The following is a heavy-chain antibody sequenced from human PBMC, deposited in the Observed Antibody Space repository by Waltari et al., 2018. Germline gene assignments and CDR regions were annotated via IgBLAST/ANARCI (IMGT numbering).Heavy chain of an antibody. V-gene: IGHV3-74*01. Sequence: WVRQVPGRGLVWVSRISSDGISTTYADSVKGRFSIFRDNAKNTLYLHMNSLRADDTAVYFCSRGSGQLGYIMDVWGQGTTVTVSS. CDR2: ISSDGIST. J-gene: IGHJ6*02. D-gene: IGHD6-13*01. CDR3: SRGSGQLGYIMDV.